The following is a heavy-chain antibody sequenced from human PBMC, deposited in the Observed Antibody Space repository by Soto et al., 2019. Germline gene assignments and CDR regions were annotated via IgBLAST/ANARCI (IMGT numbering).Heavy chain of an antibody. CDR2: ISYDGSNK. Sequence: QVQLVESGGGVVQPGRSLRLSCAASGFTFSSYAMHWVRQAPGKGLEWVAVISYDGSNKYYADSVKGRFTISRDNSKNTLYLQMNSLRAEDTAVYYCARDLGGATTVYYYYGMDVWGQGTTVTVSS. D-gene: IGHD1-26*01. J-gene: IGHJ6*02. CDR1: GFTFSSYA. CDR3: ARDLGGATTVYYYYGMDV. V-gene: IGHV3-30-3*01.